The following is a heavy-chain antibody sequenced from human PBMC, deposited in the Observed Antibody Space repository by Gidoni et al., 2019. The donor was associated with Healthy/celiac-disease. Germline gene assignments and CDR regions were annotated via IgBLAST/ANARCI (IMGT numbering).Heavy chain of an antibody. CDR1: GFTFSSYA. V-gene: IGHV3-23*01. D-gene: IGHD3-22*01. CDR2: ISVSGGST. CDR3: AKDAKKKPYYYDSSGYYQGVY. Sequence: EVQLLESGGGLVQPGGSLRLSCAASGFTFSSYAMSWVRQAPGKGLEWVSAISVSGGSTYYADSVKGRFTISRDNSKNTLYLQMNSLRAEDTAVYYCAKDAKKKPYYYDSSGYYQGVYWGQGTLVTVSS. J-gene: IGHJ4*02.